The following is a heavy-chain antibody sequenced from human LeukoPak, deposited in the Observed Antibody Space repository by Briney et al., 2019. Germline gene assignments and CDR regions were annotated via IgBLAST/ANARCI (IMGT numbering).Heavy chain of an antibody. CDR2: VTQSGTT. D-gene: IGHD4-11*01. CDR3: ARGLPQTVYDH. V-gene: IGHV4-34*01. Sequence: SETLSLTCAVSGGSFSGYYWSWIRQPPGKGLEWIGEVTQSGTTYYNPSLNGRVTISVDTSKNHFSLRLSSVTAADTAVYYCARGLPQTVYDHWAQGTLVTVSP. CDR1: GGSFSGYY. J-gene: IGHJ4*02.